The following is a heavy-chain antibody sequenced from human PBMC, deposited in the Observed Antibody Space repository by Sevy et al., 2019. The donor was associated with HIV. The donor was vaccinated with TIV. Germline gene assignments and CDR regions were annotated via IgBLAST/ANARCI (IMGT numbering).Heavy chain of an antibody. CDR3: ARRGYYDSSGYYTYGMDV. V-gene: IGHV5-51*01. J-gene: IGHJ6*02. CDR1: GYSFTNYW. D-gene: IGHD3-22*01. CDR2: IYPGDSDT. Sequence: GESLKISCKGSGYSFTNYWIGWVRQMPGKGLEWMGMIYPGDSDTRYSPSFQGQVTISANKSIRTAYLQWSSLKASDTAMYYCARRGYYDSSGYYTYGMDVWGQGTTVTVSS.